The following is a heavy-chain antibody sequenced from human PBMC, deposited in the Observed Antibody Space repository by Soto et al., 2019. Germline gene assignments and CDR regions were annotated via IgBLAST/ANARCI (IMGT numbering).Heavy chain of an antibody. D-gene: IGHD2-2*01. V-gene: IGHV3-33*01. CDR2: MWYDGTNE. CDR1: GFTFSTYG. J-gene: IGHJ4*01. CDR3: ARTDCSSSTCPSDLVGATTMDH. Sequence: GGSLRLSCAASGFTFSTYGMHWVRQAPGKGLEWVAVMWYDGTNEKYADSVKGRFTISRDNSKSTLYLQMNSLRAEDTGVYYCARTDCSSSTCPSDLVGATTMDHWGHGTPVTVSS.